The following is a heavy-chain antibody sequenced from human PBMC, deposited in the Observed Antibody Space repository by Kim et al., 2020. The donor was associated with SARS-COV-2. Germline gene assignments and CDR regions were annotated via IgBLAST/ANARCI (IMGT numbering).Heavy chain of an antibody. V-gene: IGHV1-69*13. CDR3: ARVPGYCSGGSCYGPYYYGMDV. CDR1: GGTFSSYA. Sequence: SVKVSCKASGGTFSSYAIRWVRQAPGQGLEWMGGIIPIFGTANYAQKFQGRVTITADESTSTAYMELSSLRSEDTAVYYCARVPGYCSGGSCYGPYYYGMDVWGQGTTVTISS. D-gene: IGHD2-15*01. J-gene: IGHJ6*02. CDR2: IIPIFGTA.